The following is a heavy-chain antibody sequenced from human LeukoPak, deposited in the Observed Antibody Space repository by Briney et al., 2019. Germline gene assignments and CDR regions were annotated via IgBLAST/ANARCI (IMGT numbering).Heavy chain of an antibody. CDR2: ISGSGGST. Sequence: GALRLSCAASGLTYSSYAMSWVRQAPGSGLDCISAISGSGGSTCYAGSVKGRFSISRDNSKNTLYLQMNSLRAEDTAVYYCAKEAGSYYELHFQHWGQGTLVTVPS. V-gene: IGHV3-23*01. D-gene: IGHD3-10*01. CDR3: AKEAGSYYELHFQH. CDR1: GLTYSSYA. J-gene: IGHJ1*01.